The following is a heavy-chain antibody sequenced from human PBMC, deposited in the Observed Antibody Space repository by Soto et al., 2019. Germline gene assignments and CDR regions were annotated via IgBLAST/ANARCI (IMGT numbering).Heavy chain of an antibody. CDR3: AKRGDMITFGGVIGYFDY. D-gene: IGHD3-16*02. CDR1: GFTFSSYA. Sequence: PGGSLRLSCAASGFTFSSYAMSWVRQAPGKGLEWVSAISGSGGSTYYADSVKGRFTISRDNSKNTLYLQMNSLRAEDTAAYYCAKRGDMITFGGVIGYFDYWGQGTLVTVSS. CDR2: ISGSGGST. J-gene: IGHJ4*02. V-gene: IGHV3-23*01.